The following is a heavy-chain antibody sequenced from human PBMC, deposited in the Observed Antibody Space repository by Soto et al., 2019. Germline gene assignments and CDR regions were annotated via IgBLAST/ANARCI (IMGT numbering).Heavy chain of an antibody. V-gene: IGHV4-38-2*01. J-gene: IGHJ3*02. Sequence: SETLSLTCAVSGYSINSGYYWGCIRQPPGKGLEWIGSIYHSGSTYYNPSLKSRVTISVDTSKNQFSLKLSSVTAADTAVYYCARKLDTAMVDDAFDIWGQGTMVTVS. CDR3: ARKLDTAMVDDAFDI. CDR1: GYSINSGYY. CDR2: IYHSGST. D-gene: IGHD5-18*01.